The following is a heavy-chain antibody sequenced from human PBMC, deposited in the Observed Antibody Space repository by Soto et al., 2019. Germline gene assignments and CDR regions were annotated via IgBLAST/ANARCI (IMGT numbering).Heavy chain of an antibody. Sequence: LSLTCTVSGGSISSYYWSWIRQPPGKGLEWIGYIYYSGSTNYNPSLKSRVTISVDTSKNQFSLKLSSVTAADTAVYYCARESYSSSWYYYYGMDVWGQGTTVTVSS. CDR1: GGSISSYY. D-gene: IGHD6-13*01. CDR3: ARESYSSSWYYYYGMDV. V-gene: IGHV4-59*01. CDR2: IYYSGST. J-gene: IGHJ6*02.